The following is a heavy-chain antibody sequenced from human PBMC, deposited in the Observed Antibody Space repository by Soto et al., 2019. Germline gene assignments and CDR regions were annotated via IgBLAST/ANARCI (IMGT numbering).Heavy chain of an antibody. CDR2: INHSGTT. CDR1: GGSFRGYS. J-gene: IGHJ6*02. CDR3: ARARFHSWSHLCYGLDF. D-gene: IGHD3-3*02. V-gene: IGHV4-34*01. Sequence: SETLSLTCAVYGGSFRGYSWTWLRQPPGKGLEWIGEINHSGTTDYNPALKSRVTMAADTSTNQFSLRMTSVTAADTAVYYCARARFHSWSHLCYGLDFWGQGTTVTVSS.